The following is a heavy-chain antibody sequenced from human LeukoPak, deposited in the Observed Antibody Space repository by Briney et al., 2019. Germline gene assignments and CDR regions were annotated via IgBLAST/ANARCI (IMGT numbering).Heavy chain of an antibody. CDR3: AREAREMAPPDY. V-gene: IGHV3-53*01. Sequence: GGSLRLSCAASGFTVSSNYMSWVRQAPGKGLEWVSVIYSGGSTYYADSVKGRFTISRDNSKNTLYLQMNSLRAEDTAVYYCAREAREMAPPDYWGQGTLVTVSS. CDR2: IYSGGST. D-gene: IGHD5-24*01. CDR1: GFTVSSNY. J-gene: IGHJ4*02.